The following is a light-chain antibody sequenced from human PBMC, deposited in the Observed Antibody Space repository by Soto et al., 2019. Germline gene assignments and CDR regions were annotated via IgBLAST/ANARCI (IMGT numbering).Light chain of an antibody. CDR2: GAS. V-gene: IGKV3-20*01. J-gene: IGKJ3*01. CDR1: QSVSSSY. Sequence: EIVLTQSPGTLSLSPGERATLSCRASQSVSSSYLAWYQQQPGQAPSLLIYGASSRATGIPDRFSGSGSGTDFTLTISRLEPEDVAGYYCQQYGSSPLTFGPGTKVDIK. CDR3: QQYGSSPLT.